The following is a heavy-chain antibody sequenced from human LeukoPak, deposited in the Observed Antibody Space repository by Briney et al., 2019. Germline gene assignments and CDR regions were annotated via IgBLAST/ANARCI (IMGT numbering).Heavy chain of an antibody. D-gene: IGHD3-10*01. Sequence: GGSLRLSCTASGFTFNNYGMHWVRQAPGKGLEWVAVVSYDGSDKFYAASVKGRFSISRDNSKNTLYLQMNSLRVEDTAVYYCARGGGRTGYYGSGSYPSYWGQGTLVTVSS. J-gene: IGHJ4*02. CDR1: GFTFNNYG. CDR3: ARGGGRTGYYGSGSYPSY. CDR2: VSYDGSDK. V-gene: IGHV3-30*03.